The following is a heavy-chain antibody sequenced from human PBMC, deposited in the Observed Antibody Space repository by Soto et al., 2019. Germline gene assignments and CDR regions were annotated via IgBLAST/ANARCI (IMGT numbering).Heavy chain of an antibody. CDR1: GGSISGYY. D-gene: IGHD5-18*01. J-gene: IGHJ4*02. V-gene: IGHV4-59*08. CDR3: ARQRGYSYGYYFDY. Sequence: SETLSLTCTVSGGSISGYYWSWIRQSPGKGLEWIGHIYYSGTTKYNPSLKSRVTMSVDTSKNQFSLKLSSVTAADTAVYYCARQRGYSYGYYFDYWGQGTLVTVSS. CDR2: IYYSGTT.